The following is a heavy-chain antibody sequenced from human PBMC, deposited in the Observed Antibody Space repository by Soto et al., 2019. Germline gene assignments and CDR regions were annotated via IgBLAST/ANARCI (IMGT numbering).Heavy chain of an antibody. CDR3: AREVLVDTAMMLDY. Sequence: PSETLSLTCTVSGGSISSYYWSWIRQPAGKGLEWIGRIYTSGSTNYNPSLKSRVTMSGXXXXXXVXLXLXXXTAAXTAVHYCAREVLVDTAMMLDYWGQGTVVTVS. CDR1: GGSISSYY. V-gene: IGHV4-4*07. D-gene: IGHD5-18*01. CDR2: IYTSGST. J-gene: IGHJ4*02.